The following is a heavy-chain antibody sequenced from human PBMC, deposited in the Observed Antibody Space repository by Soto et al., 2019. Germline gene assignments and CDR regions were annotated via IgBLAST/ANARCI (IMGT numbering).Heavy chain of an antibody. CDR3: ARDVGGEPTMRY. D-gene: IGHD3-16*01. Sequence: QVQLVQSGAEVKKPGSSVQVSCKASGGGFSNFVISWVRQAPGQGLEWMGGIIPNFGTTNYAQKFQGKVTFTADKTKRTAYLELSGLTSEDTSVYYRARDVGGEPTMRYWGQGTLVIVSS. CDR1: GGGFSNFV. V-gene: IGHV1-69*06. CDR2: IIPNFGTT. J-gene: IGHJ4*02.